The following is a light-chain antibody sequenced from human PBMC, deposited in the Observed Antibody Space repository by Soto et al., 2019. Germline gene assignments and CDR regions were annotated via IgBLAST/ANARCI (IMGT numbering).Light chain of an antibody. CDR3: QQRSNWPPEYT. V-gene: IGKV3-11*01. Sequence: EIVLTQSPATLSLSPGERATLSCRASQSVSSYLAWYQQKPGQAPRLLIYDASNRATGIPARFSGSGSGTDFTLTISILEPDDFTVYYCQQRSNWPPEYTFGQGTKLEIK. CDR2: DAS. J-gene: IGKJ2*01. CDR1: QSVSSY.